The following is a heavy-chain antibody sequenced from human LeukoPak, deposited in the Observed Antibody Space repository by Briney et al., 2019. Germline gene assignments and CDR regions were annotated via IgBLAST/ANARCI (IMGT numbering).Heavy chain of an antibody. V-gene: IGHV3-7*01. CDR1: GFTFSSYW. D-gene: IGHD6-19*01. CDR3: AGVYSSGWYVFLGGYFDY. Sequence: GGSLRLSCAASGFTFSSYWMSWVRQAPGKGLEWVANIKQDGSEKYYVDSVKGRFTISRDNAKNSLYLQMNSLRAEDTAVYYCAGVYSSGWYVFLGGYFDYWGQGTLVTVSS. J-gene: IGHJ4*02. CDR2: IKQDGSEK.